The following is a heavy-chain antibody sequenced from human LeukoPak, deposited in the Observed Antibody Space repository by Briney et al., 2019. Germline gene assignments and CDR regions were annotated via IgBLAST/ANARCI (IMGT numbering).Heavy chain of an antibody. CDR2: TSAYNGNT. V-gene: IGHV1-18*04. CDR3: ARDPLRSTWSTYNNAMDV. D-gene: IGHD6-13*01. J-gene: IGHJ6*02. Sequence: ASVKVSCKASGYSFTSYAINWVRQAPGQGLEWVGWTSAYNGNTDYAQKVQGRVTMTPDASTSTAHMELVSLTSDDTAVYYCARDPLRSTWSTYNNAMDVWGQGTTVTVS. CDR1: GYSFTSYA.